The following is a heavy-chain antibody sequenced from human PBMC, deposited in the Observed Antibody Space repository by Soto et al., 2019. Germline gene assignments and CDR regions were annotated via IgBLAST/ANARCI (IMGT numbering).Heavy chain of an antibody. D-gene: IGHD4-17*01. CDR2: ISYDGSNE. Sequence: QVQLVESGGGVVQPGRSLRLSCAASGFTFSSYGMHWVRQAPGKGLEWVAVISYDGSNEYYADSVKGRFTISRDISRNTLYLQMNSLRADDTAVYYCAKDPQAYGTLYCHHWGQGTLVTVSS. V-gene: IGHV3-30*18. J-gene: IGHJ1*01. CDR1: GFTFSSYG. CDR3: AKDPQAYGTLYCHH.